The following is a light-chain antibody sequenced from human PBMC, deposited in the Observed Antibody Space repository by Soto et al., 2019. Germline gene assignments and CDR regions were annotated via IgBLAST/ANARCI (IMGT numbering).Light chain of an antibody. Sequence: DIVMTQSPLSLPVTPGEPASISCRSSQSLLHSNGYNYLDWYLQKPGQSTQLLIYLGSNRASGVPDRFSVSGSGTNFTLKISRVEAEDVGIYYCMQALQNPLTFGGGTKVEIK. J-gene: IGKJ4*01. CDR1: QSLLHSNGYNY. V-gene: IGKV2-28*01. CDR2: LGS. CDR3: MQALQNPLT.